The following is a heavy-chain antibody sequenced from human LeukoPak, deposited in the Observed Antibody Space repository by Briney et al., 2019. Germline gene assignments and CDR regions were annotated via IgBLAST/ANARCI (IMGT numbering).Heavy chain of an antibody. CDR1: GGSIYSYY. D-gene: IGHD3-3*01. V-gene: IGHV4-39*07. J-gene: IGHJ4*02. CDR2: IYYSGNT. Sequence: SETLSLTCTVSGGSIYSYYWGWIRQPPGKGLEWIGSIYYSGNTYYNPSLKSRVTISVDTSKNQFSLKLSSVTAADTAVYYCARAFDFWSGYSPYYFDYWGQGTLVAVSS. CDR3: ARAFDFWSGYSPYYFDY.